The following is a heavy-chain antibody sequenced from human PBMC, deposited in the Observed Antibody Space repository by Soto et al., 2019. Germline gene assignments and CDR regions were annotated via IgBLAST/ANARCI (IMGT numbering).Heavy chain of an antibody. V-gene: IGHV3-11*01. J-gene: IGHJ6*03. CDR3: ARDAPHYYHYYMDV. CDR2: ISSSGSTI. CDR1: GFKFRDHY. Sequence: SGRSMRVSCAASGFKFRDHYMSWISKATGKGLEGVSYISSSGSTIYYADSVKGRFTISRDNAQNSLYLQMNSLRAEDTAVYYCARDAPHYYHYYMDVWGKGTTGTVSS.